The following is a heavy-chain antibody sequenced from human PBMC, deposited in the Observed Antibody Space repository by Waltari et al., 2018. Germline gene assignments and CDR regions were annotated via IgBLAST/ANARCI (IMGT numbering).Heavy chain of an antibody. D-gene: IGHD3-10*01. CDR1: GFNFSSYS. V-gene: IGHV3-21*01. CDR2: ISSSSSYI. Sequence: EVQLVESGGGLVKPGGSLRLSCAASGFNFSSYSMHWVRQAPGKGLEWVSSISSSSSYIYYADSVKGRFTISRDNAKNSLYLQMNSLRAEDTAVYYCATPGSPHMDVWGKGTTVTVSS. CDR3: ATPGSPHMDV. J-gene: IGHJ6*03.